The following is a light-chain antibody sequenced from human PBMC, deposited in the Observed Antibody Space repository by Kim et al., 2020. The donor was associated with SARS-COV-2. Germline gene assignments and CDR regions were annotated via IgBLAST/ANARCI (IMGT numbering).Light chain of an antibody. V-gene: IGKV3-11*01. Sequence: EIVMTQSPATLSLSPGERAIFSCRASQSMSSHLVWYQQKPGQAPRLLIYDASTRATGIPPKFSGSGSGTEFTLIVSKLEAEDFAVYYWQKSSQWPRTLGRENELDI. CDR1: QSMSSH. CDR3: QKSSQWPRT. CDR2: DAS. J-gene: IGKJ2*01.